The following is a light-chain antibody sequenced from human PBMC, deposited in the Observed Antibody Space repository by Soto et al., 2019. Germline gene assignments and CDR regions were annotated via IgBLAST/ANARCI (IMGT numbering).Light chain of an antibody. CDR2: GTS. CDR1: QSVSSN. V-gene: IGKV3-15*01. Sequence: DIVMTQSPATLSVSPGERATLSCKTSQSVSSNLAWYQQKPGQAPRLLIHGTSTRATGIPATFSGSGSGTEFTLTISSLQSEDFAVYYCQQYNTWPLTVGGGTKVEIK. J-gene: IGKJ4*01. CDR3: QQYNTWPLT.